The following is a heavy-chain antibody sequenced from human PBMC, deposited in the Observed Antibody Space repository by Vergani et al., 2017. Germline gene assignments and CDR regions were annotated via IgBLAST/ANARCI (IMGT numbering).Heavy chain of an antibody. Sequence: QVQLVQSGAEVKKPGASVKVSCKASGYTFTDYFMHWVRQAPGQGLEWMGWISAYNGNTNYAQKLQGRVTMTTDTSTSTAYMELRSLRSDDTAVYYCARDNQWLVRGNFDYWGQGTLVTVSS. CDR1: GYTFTDYF. CDR3: ARDNQWLVRGNFDY. V-gene: IGHV1-18*04. D-gene: IGHD6-19*01. CDR2: ISAYNGNT. J-gene: IGHJ4*02.